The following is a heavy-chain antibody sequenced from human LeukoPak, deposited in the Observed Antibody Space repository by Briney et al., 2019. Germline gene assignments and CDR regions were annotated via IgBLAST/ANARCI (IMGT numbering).Heavy chain of an antibody. J-gene: IGHJ4*02. D-gene: IGHD6-13*01. Sequence: GASVKVSCNASGYTFTSYGISWVRQPPGQGLEWMGWNSAYNGNTNYAQKLQGRVTMTTDTSTSTAYMELRSLRSDDTAVYYCARTMGSSWYIGYFDYWGQGTLVTVSS. V-gene: IGHV1-18*01. CDR1: GYTFTSYG. CDR3: ARTMGSSWYIGYFDY. CDR2: NSAYNGNT.